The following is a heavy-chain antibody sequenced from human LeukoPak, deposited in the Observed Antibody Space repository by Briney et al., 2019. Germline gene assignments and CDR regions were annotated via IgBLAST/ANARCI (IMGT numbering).Heavy chain of an antibody. D-gene: IGHD5-12*01. CDR2: IYHSGST. Sequence: SETLSLTCAVSGYSISSGYHWGWIRQPPGKGLEWIGNIYHSGSTYYNPSLKSRVTISVDTSKNQFSLRLSSVTAADTAVYYCARVATTTNPPQRPFDYWGQGILATVSS. CDR1: GYSISSGYH. J-gene: IGHJ4*02. V-gene: IGHV4-38-2*01. CDR3: ARVATTTNPPQRPFDY.